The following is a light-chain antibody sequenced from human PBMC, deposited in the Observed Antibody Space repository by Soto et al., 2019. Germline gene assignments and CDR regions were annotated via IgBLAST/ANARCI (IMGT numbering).Light chain of an antibody. CDR2: DAS. V-gene: IGKV3-11*01. Sequence: EIVLTQSPATPSLSPGERATLSCRASQSVSSYLAWYQQKPGQAPRLLIYDASNRATGIPARFSGSGSGTDFTLTISSLEPEDFAVYYCQQRSNWPSTLTFGGGTKVEIK. CDR1: QSVSSY. J-gene: IGKJ4*01. CDR3: QQRSNWPSTLT.